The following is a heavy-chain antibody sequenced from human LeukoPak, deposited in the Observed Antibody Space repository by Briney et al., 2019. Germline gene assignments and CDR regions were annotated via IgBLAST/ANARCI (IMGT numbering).Heavy chain of an antibody. CDR2: IKQDGSEK. CDR1: GFTFSSYW. Sequence: GGSLRLSCAASGFTFSSYWMSWVRQAPGKRLEWVANIKQDGSEKYYVDSVKGRFTISRDNAKNSLYLQMNSLRAEDTAVYYCARDGIAVAGYYGMDVWGQGTTVTVSS. CDR3: ARDGIAVAGYYGMDV. J-gene: IGHJ6*02. D-gene: IGHD6-19*01. V-gene: IGHV3-7*05.